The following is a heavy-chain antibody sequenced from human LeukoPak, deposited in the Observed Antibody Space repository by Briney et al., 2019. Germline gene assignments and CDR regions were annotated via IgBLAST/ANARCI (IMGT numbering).Heavy chain of an antibody. CDR2: IYTSGST. D-gene: IGHD4-17*01. CDR3: AREQGYGDYNYDY. J-gene: IGHJ4*02. CDR1: GGSIRSYS. V-gene: IGHV4-4*07. Sequence: SETLSLTCTVSGGSIRSYSWTWIRQPPGRGLEGFGRIYTSGSTNYNPSLKSRVTMSVDTSKNQFSLKLSSVTAADTAVYYCAREQGYGDYNYDYWGQGTLVTVSS.